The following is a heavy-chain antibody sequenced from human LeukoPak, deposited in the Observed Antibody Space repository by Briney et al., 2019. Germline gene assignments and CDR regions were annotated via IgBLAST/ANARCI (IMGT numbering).Heavy chain of an antibody. CDR1: GFPFSSHS. Sequence: AGGSLRLSCAASGFPFSSHSLNWVRQAPGKGLEWVSSLSSSSSYKYYADSVKGRFTISRDNAKNSLYLQMHSLRAEDTAVYYCARENPILTSTPFDYWGQGTLVTVSS. CDR3: ARENPILTSTPFDY. J-gene: IGHJ4*02. V-gene: IGHV3-21*01. CDR2: LSSSSSYK.